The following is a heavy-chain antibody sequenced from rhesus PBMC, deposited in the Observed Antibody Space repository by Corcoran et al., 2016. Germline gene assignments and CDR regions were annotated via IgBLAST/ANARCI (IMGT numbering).Heavy chain of an antibody. CDR2: ISGSSGST. Sequence: QVQLQESGPGLVKPSETLSLTCAVSGYSISSGYYWGWIRQPPGKGLEYIGYISGSSGSTYYNPSLTSRVTISKDTSKNQFSLKLSSVTAADTVVYYCAREYYEDDYGYYYPFDYWGQGVLVTVSS. J-gene: IGHJ4*01. CDR3: AREYYEDDYGYYYPFDY. CDR1: GYSISSGYY. D-gene: IGHD3-9*01. V-gene: IGHV4-99*02.